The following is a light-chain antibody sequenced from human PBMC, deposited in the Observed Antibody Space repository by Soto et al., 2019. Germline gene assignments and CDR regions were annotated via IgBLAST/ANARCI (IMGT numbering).Light chain of an antibody. Sequence: DIQMTQSPSTLSASVGDRVTITCRASQSIGSRLAWYQQKPGKATKLLIYKASSLESGVPSRFRGSGSGTEFTLTISSLQPDDFASYYCQQYGSYSPWTFGQGTKVEIK. CDR3: QQYGSYSPWT. CDR1: QSIGSR. CDR2: KAS. J-gene: IGKJ1*01. V-gene: IGKV1-5*03.